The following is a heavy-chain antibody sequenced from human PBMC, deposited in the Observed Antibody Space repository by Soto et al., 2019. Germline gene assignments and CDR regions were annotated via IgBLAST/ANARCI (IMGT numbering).Heavy chain of an antibody. D-gene: IGHD3-10*01. V-gene: IGHV4-59*08. CDR2: IYYSGST. Sequence: QVQLQESGPGLVKPSETLSLTCTVSGGSISSYYWSWIRQPPGKGLEWIGYIYYSGSTNYNPSLRSRVTISVDTSKNQFALKLSSVTAADTAVYYCARLWGWFGDYWGQRTLVTVSS. J-gene: IGHJ4*02. CDR3: ARLWGWFGDY. CDR1: GGSISSYY.